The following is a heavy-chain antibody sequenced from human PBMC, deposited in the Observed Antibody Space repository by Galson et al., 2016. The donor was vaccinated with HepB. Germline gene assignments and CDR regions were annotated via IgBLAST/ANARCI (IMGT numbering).Heavy chain of an antibody. Sequence: SLRLSCAASGFTFGSYWMYWVRQAPGKGLVWVSRIDSDGITTAYADSVKGRFTISRDNAKNTLYLQMNSLSAEDTAVYYCATGGGRRSKYYGMDVWGQGTMATVSS. V-gene: IGHV3-74*01. J-gene: IGHJ6*02. D-gene: IGHD1-26*01. CDR3: ATGGGRRSKYYGMDV. CDR2: IDSDGITT. CDR1: GFTFGSYW.